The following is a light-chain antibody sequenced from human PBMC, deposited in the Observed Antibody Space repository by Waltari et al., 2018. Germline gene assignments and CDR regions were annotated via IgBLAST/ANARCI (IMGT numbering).Light chain of an antibody. J-gene: IGKJ1*01. CDR1: QSISRY. CDR2: DAS. V-gene: IGKV3-20*01. Sequence: IMLTQSPGPLSLSPGERATLSCRASQSISRYLAWYQQKPGQAPRLLIYDASTRATGIPDRFSGSGSGTDFSLTISRLEPEDFAVYYCQKYGSLPATFGQGTKVEIK. CDR3: QKYGSLPAT.